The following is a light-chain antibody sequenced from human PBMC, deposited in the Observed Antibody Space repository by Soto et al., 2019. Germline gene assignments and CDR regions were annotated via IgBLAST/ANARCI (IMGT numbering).Light chain of an antibody. CDR3: QQYGSSQWT. V-gene: IGKV3-20*01. Sequence: EIVLTQSPATLSLSPGERATLSCRASQSVSSNYLAWYQQKPGQAPRLLIYGASTRATGIPDRFSGSGSGTDFTLTISRLEPEDFAVYYCQQYGSSQWTFGQGTKVDIK. CDR1: QSVSSNY. J-gene: IGKJ1*01. CDR2: GAS.